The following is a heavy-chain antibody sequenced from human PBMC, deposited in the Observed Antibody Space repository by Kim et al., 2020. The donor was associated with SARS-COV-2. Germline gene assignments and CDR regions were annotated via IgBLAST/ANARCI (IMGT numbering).Heavy chain of an antibody. CDR2: IYYSGST. V-gene: IGHV4-39*01. Sequence: SETLSLTCTVSGGSISSSSYYWGWIRQPPGKGLEWIGSIYYSGSTYYNPSLKSRVTISVDTSKNQFSLKLSSVTAADTAVYYCARPQGSGYDYDYWGQGTLVTVSS. CDR3: ARPQGSGYDYDY. D-gene: IGHD5-12*01. CDR1: GGSISSSSYY. J-gene: IGHJ4*02.